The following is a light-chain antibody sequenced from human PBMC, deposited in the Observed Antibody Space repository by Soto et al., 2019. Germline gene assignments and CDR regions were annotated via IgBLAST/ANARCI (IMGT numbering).Light chain of an antibody. CDR1: QSFSSN. CDR2: GAS. CDR3: HQYNSYHT. Sequence: EIVMTQSPATLSVSPGERATLSCRASQSFSSNLAWYQQKPGQAPRLLIYGASTRATGIPATFSGSGSGTDFTLTISSLQPEDFAVYYCHQYNSYHTFGGGTKVDIK. J-gene: IGKJ4*01. V-gene: IGKV3D-15*01.